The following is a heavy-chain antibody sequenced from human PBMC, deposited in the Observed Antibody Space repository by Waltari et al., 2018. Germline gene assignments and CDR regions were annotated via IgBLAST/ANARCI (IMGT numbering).Heavy chain of an antibody. V-gene: IGHV3-23*01. D-gene: IGHD1-7*01. CDR3: ARTPRAVYFDY. Sequence: EVQLLESGGGLGQPGGSLRLSCAASGFSFRTYAMSWVRQAPGKGLEWVSTSGGSTYYADSVKGRFTISRDNSKNTLYLQMDSLRGEDTAVYYCARTPRAVYFDYWGQGTLVTVSS. J-gene: IGHJ4*02. CDR2: SGGST. CDR1: GFSFRTYA.